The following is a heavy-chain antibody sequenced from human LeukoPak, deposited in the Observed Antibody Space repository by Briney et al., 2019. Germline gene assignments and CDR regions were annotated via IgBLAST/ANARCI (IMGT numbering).Heavy chain of an antibody. CDR1: GFSFSACR. J-gene: IGHJ4*02. CDR2: IKVDGTEK. D-gene: IGHD2-15*01. CDR3: ARDCNGSGTAFDH. V-gene: IGHV3-7*05. Sequence: PGGSLTLSCTAYGFSFSACRMSCPRQATGKGLEWVANIKVDGTEKYYVDSVKGRFTISRDNAKNTLSLQMSGLRAEDTAVYYCARDCNGSGTAFDHWGQGTLVTVSS.